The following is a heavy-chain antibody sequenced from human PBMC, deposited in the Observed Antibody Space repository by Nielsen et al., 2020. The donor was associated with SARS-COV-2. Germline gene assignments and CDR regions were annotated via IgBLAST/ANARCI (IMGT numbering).Heavy chain of an antibody. CDR3: ARDHGSGSYSKLFDY. CDR2: ISSSSSYT. CDR1: GFTFSDYY. Sequence: GGSLGLSCAASGFTFSDYYMSWIRQAPGKGLEWVSYISSSSSYTNYADSVKDRFTISRDNAKNSLYLQMNSLRAEDTAVYYCARDHGSGSYSKLFDYWGQGTLVTVSS. V-gene: IGHV3-11*05. D-gene: IGHD3-10*01. J-gene: IGHJ4*02.